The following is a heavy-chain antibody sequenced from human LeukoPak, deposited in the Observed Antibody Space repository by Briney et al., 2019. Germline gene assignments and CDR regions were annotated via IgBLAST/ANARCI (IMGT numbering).Heavy chain of an antibody. CDR3: AREGCSSTSCYGPTFDY. CDR2: ISSSGGTI. D-gene: IGHD2-2*01. Sequence: GGSLRLSCAASGFTFSDYYMSWIRQAPGKGLEWVSYISSSGGTIYYADSVKGRFTISRDNAKNSLYLQMNSLRAEDTAVYYCAREGCSSTSCYGPTFDYWGQGTLVTVSS. J-gene: IGHJ4*02. V-gene: IGHV3-11*01. CDR1: GFTFSDYY.